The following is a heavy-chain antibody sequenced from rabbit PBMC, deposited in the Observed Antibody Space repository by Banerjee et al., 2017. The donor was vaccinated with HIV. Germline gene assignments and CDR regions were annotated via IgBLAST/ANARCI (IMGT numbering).Heavy chain of an antibody. CDR3: ARDLAGVIGWNFGL. D-gene: IGHD4-1*01. V-gene: IGHV1S40*01. CDR1: GFTLNSYW. J-gene: IGHJ4*01. Sequence: QSLEESGGDLVKPGASLTLSCTASGFTLNSYWMCWVRQAPGKGLEWIACIDTSSGNTVYATWAKGRFTISKASWTTVTLQMTSLTAADTASYFCARDLAGVIGWNFGLWGPGTLVTVS. CDR2: IDTSSGNT.